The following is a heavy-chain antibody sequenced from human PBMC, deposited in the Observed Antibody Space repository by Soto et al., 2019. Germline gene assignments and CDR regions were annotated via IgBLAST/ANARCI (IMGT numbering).Heavy chain of an antibody. D-gene: IGHD2-15*01. V-gene: IGHV5-51*01. J-gene: IGHJ4*02. CDR3: ARVDPNGGTSSNYFDY. CDR2: VFPPDSET. CDR1: GYSFADHW. Sequence: RGESLKISCKGSGYSFADHWIGWVRQMPGKGLEWVGIVFPPDSETRYSPSFQGQVTISVDNSITTAFLQWSSLKASDSGVYYCARVDPNGGTSSNYFDYWGRGTLVTVSS.